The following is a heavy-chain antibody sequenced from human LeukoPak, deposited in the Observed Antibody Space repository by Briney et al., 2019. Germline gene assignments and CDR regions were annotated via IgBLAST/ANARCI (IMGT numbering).Heavy chain of an antibody. CDR1: GGTFSSYA. V-gene: IGHV1-69*13. CDR2: IIPIFGTA. Sequence: SVKVSCKASGGTFSSYAISWVRQAPGQGFEWMGGIIPIFGTANYAQKFQGRVTITADESTSTAYMELSSLRSEDTAVYYCARGRSDCSSTSCYRYYYYGMDVWGKGTTVTVSS. CDR3: ARGRSDCSSTSCYRYYYYGMDV. J-gene: IGHJ6*04. D-gene: IGHD2-2*01.